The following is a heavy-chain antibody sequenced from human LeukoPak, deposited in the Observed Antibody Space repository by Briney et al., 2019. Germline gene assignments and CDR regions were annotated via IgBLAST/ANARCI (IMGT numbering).Heavy chain of an antibody. CDR3: ARDFSGY. D-gene: IGHD3-10*01. CDR1: GATVNSNY. J-gene: IGHJ4*01. Sequence: PGGSLRLSCVVSGATVNSNYMSWVRQAPGKGLEWVSVIYSGGSTYYADSVKGRFTISRDISKNTLHLQMNDLRAEDTAMYYCARDFSGYWGQGTLVTVSS. CDR2: IYSGGST. V-gene: IGHV3-66*01.